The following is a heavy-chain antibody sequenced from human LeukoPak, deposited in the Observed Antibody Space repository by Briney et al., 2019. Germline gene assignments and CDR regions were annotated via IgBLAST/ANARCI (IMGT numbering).Heavy chain of an antibody. CDR2: IIPIFGTA. Sequence: ASVKVSCKASGGTFSSYAISWVRQAPGQGLEWMGGIIPIFGTANYAQKFQGRVTITADESTSTAYMELRSLRSDDTAVYYCARIRFFDWLLEDYWGQGTLVTVSS. V-gene: IGHV1-69*13. J-gene: IGHJ4*02. CDR1: GGTFSSYA. CDR3: ARIRFFDWLLEDY. D-gene: IGHD3-9*01.